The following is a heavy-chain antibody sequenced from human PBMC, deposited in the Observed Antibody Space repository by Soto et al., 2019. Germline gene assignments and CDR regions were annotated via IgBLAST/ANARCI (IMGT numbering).Heavy chain of an antibody. J-gene: IGHJ5*02. CDR2: IVPIVDTS. CDR1: GGTFSSYA. V-gene: IGHV1-69*12. D-gene: IGHD2-15*01. Sequence: QVQLVQSGAEVRQPASSVKVSCKTSGGTFSSYAISWVRQAPGQGLEWMGGIVPIVDTSTYAQKFQGRVTITEEESTSTVYMELSSLRSDETAVYYCVRVVAIPGSPATWGQGTLVTVSS. CDR3: VRVVAIPGSPAT.